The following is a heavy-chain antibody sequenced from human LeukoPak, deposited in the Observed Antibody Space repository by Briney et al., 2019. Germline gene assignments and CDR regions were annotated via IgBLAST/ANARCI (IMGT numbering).Heavy chain of an antibody. CDR1: GYTFNGYY. V-gene: IGHV1-2*02. D-gene: IGHD4-11*01. J-gene: IGHJ4*02. CDR3: ARWMTTVITPDY. CDR2: INPNSGGT. Sequence: PSVNVSCKASGYTFNGYYLHWVRQAPGQGLEWMGWINPNSGGTNYAQKFQGRVTMTRDTSISTAYMELSRLRSDDTAVYYFARWMTTVITPDYWGQGTLVTVSS.